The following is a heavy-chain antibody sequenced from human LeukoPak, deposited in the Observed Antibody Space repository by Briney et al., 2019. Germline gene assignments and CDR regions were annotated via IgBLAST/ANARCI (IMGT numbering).Heavy chain of an antibody. CDR1: GFTFSNYA. J-gene: IGHJ5*02. Sequence: GGSLRLSCAASGFTFSNYAMHWVRQAPGKGLEWVAVISFDGSDQYYADSVRGRFTISRDNSKNTLYLQMNSLRVEDTVVYFRAKVFVLLRGTPENWFDPWGQGTLVTVSS. CDR2: ISFDGSDQ. CDR3: AKVFVLLRGTPENWFDP. V-gene: IGHV3-30*18. D-gene: IGHD1-14*01.